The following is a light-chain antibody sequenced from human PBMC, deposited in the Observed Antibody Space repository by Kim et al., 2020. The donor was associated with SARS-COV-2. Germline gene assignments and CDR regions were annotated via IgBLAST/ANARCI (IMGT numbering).Light chain of an antibody. CDR2: QDT. V-gene: IGLV3-1*01. J-gene: IGLJ2*01. CDR3: QAWDSSFVV. CDR1: ILEYKY. Sequence: SYELTQPPSVSVSPGQTATITCSGEILEYKYTCWYQQKPGQSPVLVIYQDTKRPSGIPERFSGSNFGNTITLTISGTQAMDEADYYCQAWDSSFVVFGGGTQLTVL.